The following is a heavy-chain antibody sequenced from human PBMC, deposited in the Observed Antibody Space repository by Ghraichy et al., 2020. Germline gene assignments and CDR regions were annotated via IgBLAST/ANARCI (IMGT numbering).Heavy chain of an antibody. J-gene: IGHJ5*02. CDR2: IYYSGST. V-gene: IGHV4-39*01. D-gene: IGHD2-8*01. CDR3: ARHWMLMVYARPKAGNWFDP. Sequence: SETLSLTCTVSGGSISSSSYYWGWIRQPPGKGLEWIGSIYYSGSTYYNPSLKSRVTISVDTSKNQFSLKLSSVTAADTAVYYCARHWMLMVYARPKAGNWFDPWGQGTLVTVFS. CDR1: GGSISSSSYY.